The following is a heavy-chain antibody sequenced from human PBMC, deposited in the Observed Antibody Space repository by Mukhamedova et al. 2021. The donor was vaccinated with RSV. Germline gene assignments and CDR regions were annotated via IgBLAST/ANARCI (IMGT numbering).Heavy chain of an antibody. Sequence: GLEWVSIISGSSDSTHYADSVKGRFAISRDNYKNTLYLQMNSLRAEDTAVYYCALWGGGGFDYWGQGTLVTVPS. CDR2: ISGSSDST. V-gene: IGHV3-23*01. J-gene: IGHJ4*02. D-gene: IGHD3-10*01. CDR3: ALWGGGGFDY.